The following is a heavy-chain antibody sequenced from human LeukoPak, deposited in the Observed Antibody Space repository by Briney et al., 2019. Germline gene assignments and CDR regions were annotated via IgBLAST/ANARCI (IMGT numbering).Heavy chain of an antibody. CDR1: GFTFSSYW. J-gene: IGHJ4*02. CDR3: AKEGYRYGYAIDY. V-gene: IGHV3-23*01. D-gene: IGHD5-18*01. Sequence: GGSLRLSCAASGFTFSSYWMHWVRQAPGKGLEWVSAISGSGGSTYYADSVKGRFTISRDNSKNTLYLQMNSLRAEDTAVYYCAKEGYRYGYAIDYWGQGTLVTVSS. CDR2: ISGSGGST.